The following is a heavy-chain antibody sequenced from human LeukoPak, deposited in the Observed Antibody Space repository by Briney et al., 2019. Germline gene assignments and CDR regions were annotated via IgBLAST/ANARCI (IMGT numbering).Heavy chain of an antibody. V-gene: IGHV3-7*03. J-gene: IGHJ4*02. Sequence: GGSLRLSCAASGFMFSSNWMGWVRLAPGKGLEWVANIKEDGTETYYVDSVKGRFTIPRDNAKNSLYLQMNSLRVEDTAVYYCAKEGRSLQTYWGQGTLVTVSS. CDR2: IKEDGTET. CDR1: GFMFSSNW. CDR3: AKEGRSLQTY. D-gene: IGHD5-24*01.